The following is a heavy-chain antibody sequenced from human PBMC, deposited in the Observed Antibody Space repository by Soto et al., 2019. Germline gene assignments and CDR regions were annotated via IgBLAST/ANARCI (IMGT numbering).Heavy chain of an antibody. CDR3: AHAGDYDLLTFDH. D-gene: IGHD4-17*01. J-gene: IGHJ4*02. Sequence: SGPTLVNPAQTLTLTCDFSGFSLSTYHMGVAWIRQPPGKALEWLALIYWDDDKRYSPSLKDRLAISKDTPSNQVVLTITNIDPGDSATYFCAHAGDYDLLTFDHWGPGTLVTVSS. CDR2: IYWDDDK. CDR1: GFSLSTYHMG. V-gene: IGHV2-5*02.